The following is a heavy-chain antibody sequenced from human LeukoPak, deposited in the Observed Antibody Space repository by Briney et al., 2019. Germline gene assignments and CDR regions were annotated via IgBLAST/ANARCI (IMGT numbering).Heavy chain of an antibody. CDR2: IKQDGSEK. V-gene: IGHV3-7*02. D-gene: IGHD2-15*01. CDR3: AKGNYKVVVGIDY. J-gene: IGHJ4*02. Sequence: QPGGSLRLSCAASGFTFSSYWMSWVRQAPGKGLEWVANIKQDGSEKYYVDSVKGRFTISRDNAKNSLYLQMNSLRAEDTAVYYCAKGNYKVVVGIDYCAQGTLVTVSS. CDR1: GFTFSSYW.